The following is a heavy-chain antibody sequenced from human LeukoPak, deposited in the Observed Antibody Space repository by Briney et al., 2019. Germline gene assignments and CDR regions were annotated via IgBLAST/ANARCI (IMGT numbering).Heavy chain of an antibody. CDR1: GYTFTSYY. D-gene: IGHD7-27*01. CDR2: INPSGGST. J-gene: IGHJ6*03. CDR3: ATSGDTNPSYYYYYYMDV. Sequence: GASVTVSCKASGYTFTSYYMHWVRQAPGQGLVWMGIINPSGGSTSYAQKFQGRVTMTRDMSTSTVYMELSSLRSEDTAVYYCATSGDTNPSYYYYYYMDVWGKGTTVTVSS. V-gene: IGHV1-46*01.